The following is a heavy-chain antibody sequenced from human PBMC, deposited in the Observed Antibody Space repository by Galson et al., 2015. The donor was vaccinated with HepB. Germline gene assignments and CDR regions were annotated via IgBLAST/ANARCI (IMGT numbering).Heavy chain of an antibody. CDR2: IMSMMSTSSWT. CDR3: ARAAPHIYNFDH. J-gene: IGHJ4*02. V-gene: IGHV1-46*01. Sequence: VKVSCKASGYTFRDYYIHWVRQAPGQGLEWMGIIMSMMSTSSWTRYARKFQGRVTMTRDTSTSTVHMELSRLKSDATAVYYCARAAPHIYNFDHWGQGTLVTVSS. D-gene: IGHD2-21*01. CDR1: GYTFRDYY.